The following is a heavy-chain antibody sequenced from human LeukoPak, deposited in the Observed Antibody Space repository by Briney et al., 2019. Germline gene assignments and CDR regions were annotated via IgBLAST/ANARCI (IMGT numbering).Heavy chain of an antibody. CDR2: ISGSGGGT. J-gene: IGHJ4*02. D-gene: IGHD3-10*01. CDR1: GFTFASYA. V-gene: IGHV3-23*01. Sequence: GGSLRLSCAGSGFTFASYAMSWVRQAPGKGLGWVSAISGSGGGTYYADSVKVRFTISRDNSKNTLYLQMNSLRAEDTAVYYCAKTVVRGVMTYYFDYWGQGTLVTVSS. CDR3: AKTVVRGVMTYYFDY.